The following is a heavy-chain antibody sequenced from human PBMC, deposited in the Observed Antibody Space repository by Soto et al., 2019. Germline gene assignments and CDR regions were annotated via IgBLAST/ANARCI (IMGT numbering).Heavy chain of an antibody. CDR1: GFTFSSYG. V-gene: IGHV3-33*01. D-gene: IGHD2-15*01. J-gene: IGHJ4*02. Sequence: GGSLRLSCAASGFTFSSYGMHWVRQAPGKGLEWVAVIWYDGSNKYYADSVKGRFTISRDNSKNTLYLQMNSLRAEDTAVYYCARDSDSYCSGGSCYSNYWGQGTLVTVSS. CDR2: IWYDGSNK. CDR3: ARDSDSYCSGGSCYSNY.